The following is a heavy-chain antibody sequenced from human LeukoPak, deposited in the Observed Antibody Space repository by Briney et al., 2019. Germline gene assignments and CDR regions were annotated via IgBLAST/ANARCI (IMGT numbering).Heavy chain of an antibody. Sequence: SETLSLTCAVYGGSFSGYYWSWIRQPPGKGLEWIGEINHSGSSNYNPSLKSRVTISVDTSKNQFSLKLNSVTATDTAVYYCARHYGPWGQGTLVTVSS. J-gene: IGHJ4*02. D-gene: IGHD3-16*01. CDR1: GGSFSGYY. CDR2: INHSGSS. CDR3: ARHYGP. V-gene: IGHV4-34*01.